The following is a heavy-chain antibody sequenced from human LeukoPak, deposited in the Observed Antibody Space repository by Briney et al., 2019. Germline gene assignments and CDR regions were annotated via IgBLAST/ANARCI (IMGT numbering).Heavy chain of an antibody. Sequence: PSETLSLTCALHGGSFSGYYWSWIREPPGEGREWIGEINHSGSTNYNPSLKSRVTISVDTSKNQSSLKLSSETAADTAVYYCHYYGSGSYYNVRDYWGQGTLVTVSS. D-gene: IGHD3-10*01. CDR3: HYYGSGSYYNVRDY. V-gene: IGHV4-34*01. CDR2: INHSGST. J-gene: IGHJ4*02. CDR1: GGSFSGYY.